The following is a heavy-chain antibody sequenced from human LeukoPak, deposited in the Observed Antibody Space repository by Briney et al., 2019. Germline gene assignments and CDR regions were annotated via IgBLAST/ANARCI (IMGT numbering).Heavy chain of an antibody. D-gene: IGHD3-22*01. J-gene: IGHJ4*02. CDR2: ISRRSTPI. V-gene: IGHV3-48*02. Sequence: GGSLRLSCAASGIIFSNYWMHWVRQAPGKGLEWISYISRRSTPIYYADSLKGRFTISRDNAKNSLYLQMNSLRDEDTAVYYCARVYYDTNGYLYLDYWGQGTLVTVSS. CDR1: GIIFSNYW. CDR3: ARVYYDTNGYLYLDY.